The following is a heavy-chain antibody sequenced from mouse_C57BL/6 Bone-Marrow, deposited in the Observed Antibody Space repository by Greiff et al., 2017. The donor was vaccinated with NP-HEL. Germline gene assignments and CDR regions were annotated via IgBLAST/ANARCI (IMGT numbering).Heavy chain of an antibody. D-gene: IGHD1-1*01. J-gene: IGHJ4*01. V-gene: IGHV2-5*01. CDR2: IWRGGST. CDR1: GFSLTSYG. Sequence: QVQLQQSGPGLVQPSQSLSITCTVSGFSLTSYGVHWVRQSPGKGLEWLGVIWRGGSTDYNAAFMSRLSITKDNSKSQVFFKMNSLQADDTAIYYCANLLLRFPSYYYAMDYWGQGTSVTGSS. CDR3: ANLLLRFPSYYYAMDY.